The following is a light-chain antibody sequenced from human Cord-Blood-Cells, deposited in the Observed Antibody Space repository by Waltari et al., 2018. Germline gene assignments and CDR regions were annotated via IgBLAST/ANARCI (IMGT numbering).Light chain of an antibody. CDR1: QSISSW. CDR2: DAS. Sequence: DIQMTQSPSTLSASVGDRVTITCRASQSISSWLAWYQQKPGKAPKLLIYDASSLESGVPSRFSGSGSGTEFTLTISSLQPDDCASYYCQHYNIYSLTFGPGTKVDIK. CDR3: QHYNIYSLT. V-gene: IGKV1-5*01. J-gene: IGKJ3*01.